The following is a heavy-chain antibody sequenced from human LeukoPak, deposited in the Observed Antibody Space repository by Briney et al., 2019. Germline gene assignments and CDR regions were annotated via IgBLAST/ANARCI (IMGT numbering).Heavy chain of an antibody. CDR2: ISSSSSYI. CDR1: GFTFSSYS. V-gene: IGHV3-21*04. J-gene: IGHJ3*02. Sequence: PGGSLRLSCAASGFTFSSYSMNWVRQAPGKGLEWVSSISSSSSYIYYADSVKGRFTISRDNAKNSLYLQMNSLRAEDMALYYCAKGVVGSGTFDIWGQGTMVTVSS. CDR3: AKGVVGSGTFDI. D-gene: IGHD3-10*01.